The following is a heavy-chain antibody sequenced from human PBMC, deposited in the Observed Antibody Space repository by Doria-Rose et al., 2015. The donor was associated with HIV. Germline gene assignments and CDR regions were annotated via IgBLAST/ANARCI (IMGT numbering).Heavy chain of an antibody. Sequence: SDNSWGWIRQPPGKGLEWVESYYSSGRTYYNPSLKSRVTISADTSKNQFSLNLSSLTAGDTAVYYCVMMPHYWGQGTLVTVSS. J-gene: IGHJ4*02. V-gene: IGHV4-39*07. D-gene: IGHD3-16*01. CDR1: SDNS. CDR2: YYSSGRT. CDR3: VMMPHY.